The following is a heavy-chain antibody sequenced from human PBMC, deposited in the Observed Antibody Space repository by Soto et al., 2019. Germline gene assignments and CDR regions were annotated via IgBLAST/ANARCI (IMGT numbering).Heavy chain of an antibody. CDR3: AKDRLPYYDSTGSDY. CDR1: GFTFSSYG. Sequence: PGGSLRLSCAASGFTFSSYGMHWVRQAPGKGLEWVAVISYDGSNKYYADSVKGRFTISRDNSKNTLYLQMNSLRAEDTAVYYCAKDRLPYYDSTGSDYWGQGTLVTVSS. D-gene: IGHD3-22*01. V-gene: IGHV3-30*18. CDR2: ISYDGSNK. J-gene: IGHJ4*02.